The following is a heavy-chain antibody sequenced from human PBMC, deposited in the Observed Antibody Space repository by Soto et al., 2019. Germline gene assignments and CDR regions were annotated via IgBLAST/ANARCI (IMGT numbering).Heavy chain of an antibody. CDR3: ARGEYYGSGNYFDY. J-gene: IGHJ4*02. V-gene: IGHV4-38-2*01. D-gene: IGHD3-10*01. CDR1: GHSISSGYY. CDR2: FYHSGST. Sequence: SETLSLTCAVSGHSISSGYYWGWIRQPPGKGLEWIGSFYHSGSTYYNPSLKSRVTISVDTSKNQFSLKLSSVTAADTAVYYCARGEYYGSGNYFDYWGQGTLVTVSS.